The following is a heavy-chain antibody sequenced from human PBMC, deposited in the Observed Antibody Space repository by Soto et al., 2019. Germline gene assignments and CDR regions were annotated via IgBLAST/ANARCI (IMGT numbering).Heavy chain of an antibody. J-gene: IGHJ4*01. Sequence: ASVKVSCKASGYTFTGYYLHWVRQAPGQGPAWVGKIDPDSGDTDQSQKFQGRVTLTRDTAIDTAYMELTRLTLDDTAIYYCARGPLEWGQGTLVTVSS. CDR1: GYTFTGYY. CDR3: ARGPLE. CDR2: IDPDSGDT. V-gene: IGHV1-2*02.